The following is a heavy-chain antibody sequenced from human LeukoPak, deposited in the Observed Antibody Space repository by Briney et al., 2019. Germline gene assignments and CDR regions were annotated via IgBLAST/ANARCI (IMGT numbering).Heavy chain of an antibody. CDR2: IYYSGST. J-gene: IGHJ6*02. V-gene: IGHV4-39*01. CDR3: ARRKRGYSYGYYYYYGMDV. Sequence: PETLSLTCTVSGGSISSSSYYWGWIRQPPGKGLEWIGSIYYSGSTYYNPSLKSRVTISVDTSKNQFSLKLSSVTAADTAVYYCARRKRGYSYGYYYYYGMDVWGQGTTVTVSS. D-gene: IGHD5-18*01. CDR1: GGSISSSSYY.